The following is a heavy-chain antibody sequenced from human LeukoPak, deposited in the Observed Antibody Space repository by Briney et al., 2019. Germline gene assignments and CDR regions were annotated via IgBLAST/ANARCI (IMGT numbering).Heavy chain of an antibody. V-gene: IGHV3-23*01. CDR3: AREYPPNRCGGDCPRAYYFDY. D-gene: IGHD2-21*02. J-gene: IGHJ4*02. CDR2: ISGRDSTT. Sequence: HPGGSLRLSCAASGFTFSSYAMSWVRQAPGKGLEWVSGISGRDSTTYYADSVKGRFTISRESSKNTLYLQMNSLRAEDTAVYYCAREYPPNRCGGDCPRAYYFDYWGQGTLVTVSS. CDR1: GFTFSSYA.